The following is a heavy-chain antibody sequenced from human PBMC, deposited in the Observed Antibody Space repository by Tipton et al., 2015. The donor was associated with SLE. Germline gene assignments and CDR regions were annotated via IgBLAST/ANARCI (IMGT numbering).Heavy chain of an antibody. V-gene: IGHV4-34*01. CDR2: INHSGST. D-gene: IGHD2-2*01. CDR3: ARESGYCTTTSCSGRAFDL. Sequence: TLSLTCAVYGGSFSDYYWSWIRQSPGKGLQWIGEINHSGSTNYSPSLKGRVTISVDSSKNQFSLNLSSVTAADTAVYYCARESGYCTTTSCSGRAFDLWGQGTLVTVSS. CDR1: GGSFSDYY. J-gene: IGHJ3*01.